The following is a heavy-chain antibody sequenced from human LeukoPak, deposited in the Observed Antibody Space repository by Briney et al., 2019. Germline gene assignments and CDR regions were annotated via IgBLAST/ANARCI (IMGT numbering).Heavy chain of an antibody. D-gene: IGHD5-24*01. J-gene: IGHJ6*03. V-gene: IGHV4-59*01. CDR1: GGSISSYY. CDR2: IYYSGST. CDR3: ARGGATGYYYCYMDV. Sequence: PSETLSLTCTVSGGSISSYYWSWIRQPPGKGLEWIGYIYYSGSTNYNPSLKSRVTISVDTSKNQFSLKLSSVTAADTAVNYCARGGATGYYYCYMDVWGKGTTVTVSS.